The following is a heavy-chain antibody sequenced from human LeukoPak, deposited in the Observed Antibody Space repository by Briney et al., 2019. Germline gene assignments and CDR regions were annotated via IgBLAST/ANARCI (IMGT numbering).Heavy chain of an antibody. CDR1: GFTLSNAW. J-gene: IGHJ4*02. CDR3: STDPPRSLVRGVIIIPRGGGLDY. V-gene: IGHV3-15*01. CDR2: IKSNTDGGTT. D-gene: IGHD3-10*01. Sequence: GGSLRLSCAASGFTLSNAWMSWVRQAPGKGLEWVGRIKSNTDGGTTECAAPVKGRFSNSRKDSKNTLYLQMTSLKTEGTAVYYCSTDPPRSLVRGVIIIPRGGGLDYWGQGTLVTVSS.